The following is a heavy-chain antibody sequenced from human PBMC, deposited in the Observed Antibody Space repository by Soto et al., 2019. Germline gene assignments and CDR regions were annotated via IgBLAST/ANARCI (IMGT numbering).Heavy chain of an antibody. CDR2: IPYDGSNK. J-gene: IGHJ6*02. V-gene: IGHV3-30-3*01. CDR3: ARGNTSIQGDLSHYNGLDV. D-gene: IGHD3-10*01. CDR1: GFTFRSYA. Sequence: LRLSCAASGFTFRSYAMHWVRQAPGKGLEWVAVIPYDGSNKYYADSVKGRFTISRDNSKNTLYLQMNSLRVEDTAIYYCARGNTSIQGDLSHYNGLDVWGQGTTVTVSS.